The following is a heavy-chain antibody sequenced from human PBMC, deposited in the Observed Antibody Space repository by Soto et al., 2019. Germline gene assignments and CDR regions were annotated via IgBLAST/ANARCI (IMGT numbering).Heavy chain of an antibody. CDR3: ARLPKGSLVTA. J-gene: IGHJ4*02. V-gene: IGHV3-48*02. Sequence: GGSLRLSCVAAGFRFSYHSMTWVRQSPGKGLQWIAYISSSSDNIYYAESVRGRFTVSRDNAKNALFLQMNSLRDDDTATYYCARLPKGSLVTAWGQGTRVTVSS. CDR2: ISSSSDNI. D-gene: IGHD2-21*02. CDR1: GFRFSYHS.